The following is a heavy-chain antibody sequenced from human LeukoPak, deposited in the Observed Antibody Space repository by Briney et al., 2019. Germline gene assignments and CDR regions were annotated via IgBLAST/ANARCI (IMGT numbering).Heavy chain of an antibody. CDR2: IYYSGST. CDR3: ARSSFDY. J-gene: IGHJ4*02. V-gene: IGHV4-39*01. CDR1: GGSIITTNW. Sequence: SETLSLTCAVSGGSIITTNWWSWVRQPPGKGLEWIGSIYYSGSTYYNSSLKSRVTISVDTSKNQFSLNLSSVTAADTAVYYCARSSFDYWGQGTLVTVSS.